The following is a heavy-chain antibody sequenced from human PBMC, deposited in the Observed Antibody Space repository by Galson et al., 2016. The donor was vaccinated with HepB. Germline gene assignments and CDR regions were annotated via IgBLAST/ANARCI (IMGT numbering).Heavy chain of an antibody. Sequence: QSGAEVKKPGESLRISCKTSGYSFTSYWISWVRQMPGNGLEWMGRIDPSGSYTKYSPSFRGHVTISVDKSTSTAYLEFTSLKSSDNSMYYCARHWRGGSCYHPDYGGQGTLVTVSS. D-gene: IGHD2-15*01. CDR1: GYSFTSYW. J-gene: IGHJ4*02. V-gene: IGHV5-10-1*01. CDR2: IDPSGSYT. CDR3: ARHWRGGSCYHPDY.